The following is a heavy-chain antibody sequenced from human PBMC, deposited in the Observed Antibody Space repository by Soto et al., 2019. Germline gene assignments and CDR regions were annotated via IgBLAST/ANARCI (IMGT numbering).Heavy chain of an antibody. D-gene: IGHD2-15*01. V-gene: IGHV3-11*01. Sequence: GGSLRLSCAASGFTFSDYYMSWIRQAPGKGLEWVSYISSSGSTIYYADSVKGRFTISRDNAKNSLYLQMNSLRAEDKAGYYWARGYTGYCSGGTCYWFAPWGKGTVVPFSS. CDR1: GFTFSDYY. CDR2: ISSSGSTI. J-gene: IGHJ5*02. CDR3: ARGYTGYCSGGTCYWFAP.